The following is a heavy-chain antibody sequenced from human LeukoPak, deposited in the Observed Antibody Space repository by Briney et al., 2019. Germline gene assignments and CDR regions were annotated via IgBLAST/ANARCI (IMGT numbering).Heavy chain of an antibody. D-gene: IGHD3-22*01. J-gene: IGHJ5*02. V-gene: IGHV1-46*01. CDR3: ARSRVVTTNWFDP. Sequence: ASVKVSCKASGYTFTSYYMHWVRQAPGQGLEWMGIINPSGGSTSYAQKFQGRVTITADESTSTAYMELSSLRSEDTAVYYCARSRVVTTNWFDPWGQGTLVTVSS. CDR1: GYTFTSYY. CDR2: INPSGGST.